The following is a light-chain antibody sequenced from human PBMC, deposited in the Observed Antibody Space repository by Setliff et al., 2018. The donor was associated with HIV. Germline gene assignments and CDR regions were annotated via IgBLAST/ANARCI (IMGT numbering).Light chain of an antibody. J-gene: IGLJ1*01. CDR1: RSNIGRNS. CDR3: AAWDDTVNGYV. Sequence: QSALTQPPSASGTPGQRVTISCSGSRSNIGRNSVTWYQQFPGAAPKLLIYSNIQQPSGVPDRFSGSKSGSSASLAISGLQSEDEADYYCAAWDDTVNGYVFGTVTKVTVL. CDR2: SNI. V-gene: IGLV1-44*01.